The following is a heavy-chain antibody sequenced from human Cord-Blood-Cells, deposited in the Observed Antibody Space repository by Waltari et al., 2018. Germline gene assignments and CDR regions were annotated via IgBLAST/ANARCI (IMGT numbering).Heavy chain of an antibody. V-gene: IGHV1-69*06. CDR1: GGTFSSYA. D-gene: IGHD4-17*01. J-gene: IGHJ5*02. CDR2: IIPIFGTA. CDR3: ARGKTTVTTNWFDP. Sequence: QVQLVQSGDEVKKPGSSVKVSCKASGGTFSSYAISWVRQPPGKGLEWMGGIIPIFGTANYAQKFQGRVTITADKSTSTAYMELSSLRSEDTAVYYCARGKTTVTTNWFDPWGQGTLVTVSS.